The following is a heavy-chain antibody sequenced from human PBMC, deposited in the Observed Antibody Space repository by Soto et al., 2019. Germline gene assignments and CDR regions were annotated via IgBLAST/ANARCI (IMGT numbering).Heavy chain of an antibody. Sequence: GXSVKVSVKASCYIFTSYGISWVRQAPGQGREGMGWISAYNGNTNYAQNRQGRVTMTTDTSTSTAYMELRSLRSDDTAVYYCARRGGRAVTTNWFDPWGQGTLVTVSS. CDR2: ISAYNGNT. D-gene: IGHD4-17*01. CDR3: ARRGGRAVTTNWFDP. V-gene: IGHV1-18*01. CDR1: CYIFTSYG. J-gene: IGHJ5*02.